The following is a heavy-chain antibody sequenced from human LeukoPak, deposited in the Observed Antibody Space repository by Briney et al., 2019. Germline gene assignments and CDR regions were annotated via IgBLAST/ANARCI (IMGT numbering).Heavy chain of an antibody. D-gene: IGHD4-17*01. CDR2: IYYSGST. CDR1: GGSISSYH. CDR3: ARRRSGGYGDTVVHWFDP. J-gene: IGHJ5*02. V-gene: IGHV4-59*08. Sequence: SETLFLTCTVSGGSISSYHWSWIRQPPGKGLEWIGYIYYSGSTNYNPSLKSRVTISVDTSKNQFSLKLSSVTAADTAVYYCARRRSGGYGDTVVHWFDPWGQGTLVTVSS.